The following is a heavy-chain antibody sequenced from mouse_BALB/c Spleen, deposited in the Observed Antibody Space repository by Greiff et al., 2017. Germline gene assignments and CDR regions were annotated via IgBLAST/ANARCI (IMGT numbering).Heavy chain of an antibody. CDR2: INPYNDGT. D-gene: IGHD5-2*01. V-gene: IGHV1-14*01. CDR1: GYTFTSYV. CDR3: AREGILRRGFAY. J-gene: IGHJ3*01. Sequence: EVHLVESGPELVKPGASVKMSCKASGYTFTSYVMHWVKQKPGQGLEWIGYINPYNDGTKYNEKYKGKATLTSDKSSSTAYMGLSSLTSEDSAVYYCAREGILRRGFAYWGQGTLVTVSA.